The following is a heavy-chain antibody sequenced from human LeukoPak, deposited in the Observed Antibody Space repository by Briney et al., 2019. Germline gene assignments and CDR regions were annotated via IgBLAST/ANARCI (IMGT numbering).Heavy chain of an antibody. D-gene: IGHD3-10*01. CDR1: GFTFSSYV. J-gene: IGHJ4*02. V-gene: IGHV3-33*01. CDR3: ARAMYNYGSGSYYKKVPDY. CDR2: IWYDGSNK. Sequence: GGSLRLSCAASGFTFSSYVMHWVRQAPGKGLEWVAVIWYDGSNKYYADSVKGRFTISRDNSKNTLYLQMNSLRAEDTAVYYCARAMYNYGSGSYYKKVPDYWGQGTLVTVSS.